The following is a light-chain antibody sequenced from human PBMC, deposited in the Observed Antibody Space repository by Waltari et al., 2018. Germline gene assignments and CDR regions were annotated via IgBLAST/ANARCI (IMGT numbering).Light chain of an antibody. CDR1: QSITGY. V-gene: IGKV1-39*01. CDR2: AAS. J-gene: IGKJ1*01. Sequence: DIQVTQSPSSLSASVGDRVTITCRASQSITGYLNWYQQKPGKAPNLLIYAASNLQSGVPARFRGSGSGTEFTLASGSLHPEDFATYYCQQGFSPSWTFGQGTKVEF. CDR3: QQGFSPSWT.